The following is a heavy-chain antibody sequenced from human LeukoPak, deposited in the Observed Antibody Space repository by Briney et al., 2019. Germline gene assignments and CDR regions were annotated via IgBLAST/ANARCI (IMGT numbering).Heavy chain of an antibody. J-gene: IGHJ4*02. V-gene: IGHV5-51*01. CDR2: IYPGDSHT. Sequence: KHGESLQISCKGSGSSFTSYWIGWVRQLPGKGLEWMGIIYPGDSHTTYSPSLQGQVTISADKSISTAYLQWSSLKASDTAMYYCARFRYGDYEVFDYWGQGTLVTVSS. D-gene: IGHD4-17*01. CDR1: GSSFTSYW. CDR3: ARFRYGDYEVFDY.